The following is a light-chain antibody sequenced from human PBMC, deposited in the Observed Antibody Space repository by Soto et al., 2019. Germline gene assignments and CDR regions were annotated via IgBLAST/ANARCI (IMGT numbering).Light chain of an antibody. CDR3: QTWGTGTVV. CDR1: SGHSRYA. V-gene: IGLV4-69*01. CDR2: VNSDGSH. J-gene: IGLJ2*01. Sequence: QSVLTQSTSASASLGASVKLTCILSSGHSRYAIAWHQQQPEKGPRYLMKVNSDGSHSKGDGIPDRFSGSSSGAERYLTISSLQSEDEADYYCQTWGTGTVVFGGGTKRTVL.